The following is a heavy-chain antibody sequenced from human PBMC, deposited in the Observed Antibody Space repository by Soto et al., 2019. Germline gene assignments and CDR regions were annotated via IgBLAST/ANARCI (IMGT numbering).Heavy chain of an antibody. J-gene: IGHJ6*02. CDR2: ISYDGSNK. Sequence: GGSLRLSCAASGFTFSSYGMHWVRQAPGKGLEWVAVISYDGSNKYYADSVKGRFTISRDNSKNTLYLQMNSLRAEDTAVYYCAKSLNYDFWSGNYGMDVWGQGTTVTVSS. CDR1: GFTFSSYG. D-gene: IGHD3-3*01. V-gene: IGHV3-30*18. CDR3: AKSLNYDFWSGNYGMDV.